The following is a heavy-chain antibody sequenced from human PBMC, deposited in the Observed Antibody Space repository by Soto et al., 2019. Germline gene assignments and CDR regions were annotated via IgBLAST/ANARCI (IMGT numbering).Heavy chain of an antibody. CDR2: LYSGGST. V-gene: IGHV3-66*01. D-gene: IGHD1-7*01. Sequence: EVQLVESGGGLVQPGGSLRLSCAASGFTVSSNYMSWVHQAPGKGLECVSVLYSGGSTYYADSVKGRFTISRDSSKNTLYLHMNSLRAEDTAVYYCAREPRNRIAGSTTSEDYWGQGTLVTVSS. J-gene: IGHJ4*02. CDR1: GFTVSSNY. CDR3: AREPRNRIAGSTTSEDY.